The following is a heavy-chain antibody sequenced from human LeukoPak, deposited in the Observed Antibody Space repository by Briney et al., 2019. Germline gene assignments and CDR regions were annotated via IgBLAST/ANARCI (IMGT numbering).Heavy chain of an antibody. J-gene: IGHJ6*03. Sequence: PGGSLRLSCAASGFTFSRYAMSWVRQAPGKGLEWVSAISGSGGSTYYADSVKGRFTISRDNSKNTLYLQMNSLRAEDTAVYYCAKGSDYDPPYYYYYMDVWGKGTTVTISS. CDR2: ISGSGGST. D-gene: IGHD5-12*01. CDR3: AKGSDYDPPYYYYYMDV. CDR1: GFTFSRYA. V-gene: IGHV3-23*01.